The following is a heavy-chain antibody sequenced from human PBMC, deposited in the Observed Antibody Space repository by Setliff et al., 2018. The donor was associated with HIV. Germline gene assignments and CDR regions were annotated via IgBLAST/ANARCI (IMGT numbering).Heavy chain of an antibody. CDR3: ARGRLRNYFDY. CDR2: MSTYNGNT. J-gene: IGHJ4*02. Sequence: ASVKVSCKASGYTFTRYDISWVRQAPGQGLEWMGWMSTYNGNTDYAQKVQGRVTMTTDTSTSTANMELSSLRSDDTAVYYCARGRLRNYFDYWGQGTLVTVSS. V-gene: IGHV1-18*01. D-gene: IGHD2-8*01. CDR1: GYTFTRYD.